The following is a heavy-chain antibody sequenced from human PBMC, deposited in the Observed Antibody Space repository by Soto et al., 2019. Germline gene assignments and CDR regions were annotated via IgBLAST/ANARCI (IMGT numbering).Heavy chain of an antibody. Sequence: EVQLVESGGGPVKPGGSLRLSCAASGFTFSSYSMNWVRQAPGKGLEWVSFISSSSSYIKYADSVKGRLTISRDNAKNSLYLQMNSLRAEDTAVYYCARGTTVTTAADQYYYIDVWGKGTTVTVSS. J-gene: IGHJ6*03. CDR1: GFTFSSYS. D-gene: IGHD4-17*01. CDR2: ISSSSSYI. V-gene: IGHV3-21*01. CDR3: ARGTTVTTAADQYYYIDV.